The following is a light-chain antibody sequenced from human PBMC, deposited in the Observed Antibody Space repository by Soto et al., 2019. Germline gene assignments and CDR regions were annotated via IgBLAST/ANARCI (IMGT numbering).Light chain of an antibody. CDR1: SGHNNYA. CDR3: QTWGTAIHDVV. V-gene: IGLV4-69*01. Sequence: QSVLTQSPSASASLGASVKPTCTLSSGHNNYAIAWHQQQPEKGPRYLMKLNIDGSHSKGDGIPDRFSGSSSGAERHLTISSLQSEDEADYYCQTWGTAIHDVVFGGGTKLTVL. J-gene: IGLJ2*01. CDR2: LNIDGSH.